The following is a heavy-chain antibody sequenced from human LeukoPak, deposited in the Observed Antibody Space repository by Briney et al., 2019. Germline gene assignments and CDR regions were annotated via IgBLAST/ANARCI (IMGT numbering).Heavy chain of an antibody. J-gene: IGHJ4*02. V-gene: IGHV3-49*03. CDR2: IRNKAYGGTA. D-gene: IGHD3-16*01. CDR3: ARPLGGSRDY. CDR1: GFTFGDDA. Sequence: GGSLRLSCTASGFTFGDDAMSWFRQAPGKGLEWVGFIRNKAYGGTAEYAASVKGRFTVSRDDSKSIAYLQMNSLRDEDTAVYYCARPLGGSRDYWGQGTLVTVSS.